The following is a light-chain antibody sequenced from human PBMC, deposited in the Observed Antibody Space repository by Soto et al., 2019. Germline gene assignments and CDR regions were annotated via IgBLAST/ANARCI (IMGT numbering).Light chain of an antibody. J-gene: IGKJ1*01. CDR1: QSVNSN. CDR2: GAS. CDR3: REYNTWPWT. V-gene: IGKV3-15*01. Sequence: EIVLTQSPVTLSLSPGERATLSCRASQSVNSNLAWYQQKLGQAPRVLIFGASTRATGIPARFRGSGSGTEFSLTINSLKSEDFAVYYCREYNTWPWTFGQGTKVDIK.